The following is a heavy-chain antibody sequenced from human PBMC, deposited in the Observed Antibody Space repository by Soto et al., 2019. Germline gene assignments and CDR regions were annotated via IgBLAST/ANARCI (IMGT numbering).Heavy chain of an antibody. V-gene: IGHV3-30-3*01. CDR1: GFTFSTYA. CDR3: ARGFLGTATVPNGYFDL. CDR2: ISYDGSNK. D-gene: IGHD5-18*01. Sequence: QVQLVESGGGVVQPGRSLRLSCAASGFTFSTYAMHWVRQAPGKGLEWVAVISYDGSNKYYADSVKGRFTISRDNSKNTLYLQMTRLRAEDTAVFYCARGFLGTATVPNGYFDLWGRGTLVTVSS. J-gene: IGHJ2*01.